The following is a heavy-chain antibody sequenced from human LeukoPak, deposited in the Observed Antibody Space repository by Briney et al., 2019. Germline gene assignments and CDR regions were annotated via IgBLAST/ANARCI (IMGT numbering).Heavy chain of an antibody. J-gene: IGHJ6*02. V-gene: IGHV3-33*08. CDR3: ARDKGDSSSWYDYYYGMDV. CDR2: IWYDGSNK. CDR1: GLTFSNYW. Sequence: PGGSLRLSCAASGLTFSNYWMTWVRQAPGKGLEWVAVIWYDGSNKYYADSVKGRFTISRDNSKNTLYLQMNSLRAEDTAVYYCARDKGDSSSWYDYYYGMDVWGQGTTVTVSS. D-gene: IGHD6-13*01.